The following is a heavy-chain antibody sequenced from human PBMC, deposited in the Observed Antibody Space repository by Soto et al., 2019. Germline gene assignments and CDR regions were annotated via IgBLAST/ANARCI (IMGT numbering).Heavy chain of an antibody. Sequence: EVHLVESGGGLVQPGGSLRLSCAASGFTFRHYAMNWVRQAPGKGLEWVSGISSGRGATIRYAESVQGRFSISRDNSKNTLFLQMNNLRVDDTALYYCAKDQGEGGDSENLLPSDWGQGILVTVSS. D-gene: IGHD2-21*02. J-gene: IGHJ4*02. CDR1: GFTFRHYA. V-gene: IGHV3-23*04. CDR2: ISSGRGATI. CDR3: AKDQGEGGDSENLLPSD.